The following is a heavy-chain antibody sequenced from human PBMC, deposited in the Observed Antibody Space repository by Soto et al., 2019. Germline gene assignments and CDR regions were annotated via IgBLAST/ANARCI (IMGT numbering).Heavy chain of an antibody. V-gene: IGHV3-30-3*01. CDR2: ISYDGSNQ. D-gene: IGHD3-22*01. Sequence: QVQLVESGGGVVQPGRSLRLSCAASGFIFSSYAMHWVRQAPGKGLEWVAVISYDGSNQYYADSVQGRFTISIDNSKNRLYLHMNSLMPEDTLVYDCARDWSSKVVVVNCDYYYVMGVWGQGTTVTV. CDR3: ARDWSSKVVVVNCDYYYVMGV. CDR1: GFIFSSYA. J-gene: IGHJ6*01.